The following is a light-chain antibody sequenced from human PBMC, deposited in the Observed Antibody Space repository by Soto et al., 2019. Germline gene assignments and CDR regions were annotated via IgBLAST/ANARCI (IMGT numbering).Light chain of an antibody. CDR1: QYISNW. J-gene: IGKJ5*01. Sequence: IQMTQSPSALAAAVGYRVTITCRASQYISNWVAWYQQKPGKAPKLLIYDGSTLQGGVPSRFSGSGSGTDFTLTINSLQPEDLATYYCQQLNSYPITFGQGTRLEIK. CDR2: DGS. V-gene: IGKV1-5*01. CDR3: QQLNSYPIT.